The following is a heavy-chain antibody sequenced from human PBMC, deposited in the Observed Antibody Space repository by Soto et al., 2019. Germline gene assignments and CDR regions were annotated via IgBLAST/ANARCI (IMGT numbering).Heavy chain of an antibody. V-gene: IGHV4-38-2*01. D-gene: IGHD3-22*01. Sequence: PSETLSLTCAVSGYSISSGYYWGGLRQPPGKGPEGIGSIYHGGSTYYNPSLNSRVTLSIDMTNNHVSLILNSVTAADTAVYYCARVGPWVPYYYDSSPYTFENWFDPWGQGTLVTVSS. CDR2: IYHGGST. CDR1: GYSISSGYY. J-gene: IGHJ5*02. CDR3: ARVGPWVPYYYDSSPYTFENWFDP.